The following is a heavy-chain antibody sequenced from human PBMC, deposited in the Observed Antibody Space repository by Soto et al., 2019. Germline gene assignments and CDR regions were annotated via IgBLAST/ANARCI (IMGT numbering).Heavy chain of an antibody. CDR1: GLALSSYA. V-gene: IGHV3-23*01. Sequence: EVQLLESGGGLVQPGGSLRLSCAASGLALSSYAMSWVRQAPGKGLQCVSVISGSGGTTFYADSVKGRFTISRDNSQNTLSLQIYSLRDEDTALYYGAKGRSDGSSGYYYTLDCWGQGAVVAVSA. D-gene: IGHD3-22*01. CDR2: ISGSGGTT. J-gene: IGHJ4*02. CDR3: AKGRSDGSSGYYYTLDC.